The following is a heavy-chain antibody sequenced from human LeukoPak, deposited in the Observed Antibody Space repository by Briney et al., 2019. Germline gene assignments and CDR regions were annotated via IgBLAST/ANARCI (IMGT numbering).Heavy chain of an antibody. CDR3: AKDFLKSITLIRGVRSWVGYFDY. J-gene: IGHJ4*02. CDR1: GFTFSSYG. D-gene: IGHD3-10*01. CDR2: IRYDGSNK. V-gene: IGHV3-30*02. Sequence: GGSLRLSCAASGFTFSSYGMHWVRQAPGQGLEWVAFIRYDGSNKYYAESVKGRFTISRDNSKYTVYLQMNSLRAEDTAVYYCAKDFLKSITLIRGVRSWVGYFDYWGQGTLVTVSS.